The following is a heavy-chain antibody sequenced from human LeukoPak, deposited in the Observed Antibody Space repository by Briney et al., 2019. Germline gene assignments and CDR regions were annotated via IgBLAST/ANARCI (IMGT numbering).Heavy chain of an antibody. J-gene: IGHJ5*02. CDR1: GFTFSSYG. CDR3: AKERVTMVRGAFAWFDP. Sequence: PGGSLRLSCAASGFTFSSYGMHWVRQAPGKGVEWVAFIWYDGSNKYYADSVKGRFTISRDNSKNTLYLQMNSLRAEDTAVYYCAKERVTMVRGAFAWFDPWGQGTLVTVSS. CDR2: IWYDGSNK. D-gene: IGHD3-10*01. V-gene: IGHV3-30*02.